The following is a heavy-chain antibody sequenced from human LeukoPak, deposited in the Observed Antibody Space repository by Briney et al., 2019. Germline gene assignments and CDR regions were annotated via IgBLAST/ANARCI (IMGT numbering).Heavy chain of an antibody. Sequence: PSETLSLTCTVSGGSISSSSYYWGWIRQPPGKGLEWIGSIYYSGSTYYNPSLKSRVTISVGTSKNQFSLKLSSVTAADTAVYYCARDRVRGIAAAGILSGQNWFDPWGQGTLVTVSS. D-gene: IGHD6-13*01. CDR2: IYYSGST. CDR3: ARDRVRGIAAAGILSGQNWFDP. V-gene: IGHV4-39*02. J-gene: IGHJ5*02. CDR1: GGSISSSSYY.